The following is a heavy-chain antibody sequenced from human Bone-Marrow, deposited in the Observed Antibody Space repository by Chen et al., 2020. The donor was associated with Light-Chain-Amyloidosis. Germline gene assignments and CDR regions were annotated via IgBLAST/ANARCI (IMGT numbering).Heavy chain of an antibody. J-gene: IGHJ4*02. D-gene: IGHD1-26*01. Sequence: EVQLVESGGGLVKPGGSLRLSCAASGFTFSSYSMNWVRQAPGKGLEWVSSISSSSSYIYYADSVKGRFTSSRDNAKNSLYLQMNSLRAEDTAVYYCARGAVGSTHFDHWGQGTQVTVSS. V-gene: IGHV3-21*01. CDR1: GFTFSSYS. CDR3: ARGAVGSTHFDH. CDR2: ISSSSSYI.